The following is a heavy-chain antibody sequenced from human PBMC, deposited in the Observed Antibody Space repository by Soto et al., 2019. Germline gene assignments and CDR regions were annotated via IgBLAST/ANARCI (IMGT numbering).Heavy chain of an antibody. V-gene: IGHV3-48*02. D-gene: IGHD3-10*01. CDR1: GFTFSSYS. Sequence: GGSLRLSCAASGFTFSSYSMNWVRQAPGKGLEWVSYISSSSTIYYADSVKGQFTISRDNAKNSLYLQMNSLRDEDTAVYYCARDWIMVRGLGYYYGMDVWGQGTTVTVSS. CDR2: ISSSSTI. J-gene: IGHJ6*02. CDR3: ARDWIMVRGLGYYYGMDV.